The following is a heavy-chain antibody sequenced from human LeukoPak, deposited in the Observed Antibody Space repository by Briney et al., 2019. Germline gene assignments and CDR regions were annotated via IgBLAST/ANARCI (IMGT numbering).Heavy chain of an antibody. D-gene: IGHD6-19*01. V-gene: IGHV3-48*01. CDR3: ARTPEGGWSYYYYYYMDV. CDR1: GFTFSSYS. J-gene: IGHJ6*03. Sequence: TGGSLRLSCAASGFTFSSYSMNWVRQAPGKGLEWVSYISSSSSTICYADSVKGRFTISRDNAKNSLYLQMNSLRAEDTAVYYCARTPEGGWSYYYYYYMDVWGKGTTVTVSS. CDR2: ISSSSSTI.